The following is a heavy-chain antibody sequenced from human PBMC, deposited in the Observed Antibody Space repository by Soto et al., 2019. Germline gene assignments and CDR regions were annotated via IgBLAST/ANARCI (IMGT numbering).Heavy chain of an antibody. CDR3: AKVADILTGYYSTNYYYYGMDV. Sequence: EVQLLESGGGLVQPGGSLRLSCAASGFTFSSYAMSWVRQAPGKGLEWVSAISGSGGSTYYADSVKGRFTISRDNSKNTLYLQMNSLRAEDTAVYYCAKVADILTGYYSTNYYYYGMDVWGQGTMVTVSS. CDR2: ISGSGGST. J-gene: IGHJ6*02. CDR1: GFTFSSYA. V-gene: IGHV3-23*01. D-gene: IGHD3-9*01.